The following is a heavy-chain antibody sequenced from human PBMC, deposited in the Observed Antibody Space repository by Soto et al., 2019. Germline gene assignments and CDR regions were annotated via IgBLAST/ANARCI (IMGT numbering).Heavy chain of an antibody. J-gene: IGHJ4*02. Sequence: QVQLVQSGGEVKKPGASVKVSCKASGDTVTKYGISWVQQAPGQGLEWLGWISFYNGHTNYALKFQDRITFTTDTSTSTASRELRSLTSDDTAVYYCASATSIAVAGKETWGQGTLVTVSS. D-gene: IGHD6-19*01. CDR2: ISFYNGHT. V-gene: IGHV1-18*01. CDR3: ASATSIAVAGKET. CDR1: GDTVTKYG.